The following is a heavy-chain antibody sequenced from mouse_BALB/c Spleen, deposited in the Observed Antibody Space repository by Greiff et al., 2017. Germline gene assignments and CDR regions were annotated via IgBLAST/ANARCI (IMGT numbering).Heavy chain of an antibody. CDR1: GYTFTSYW. D-gene: IGHD2-1*01. J-gene: IGHJ2*01. CDR2: INPSNGRT. V-gene: IGHV1S81*02. Sequence: QVQLKQPGAELVKPGASVKLSCKASGYTFTSYWMHWVKQRPGQGLEWIGEINPSNGRTNYNEKFKSKATLTVDKSSSTAYMQLSSLTSEDSAVYYCARGGNYGYWGQGTTLTVSS. CDR3: ARGGNYGY.